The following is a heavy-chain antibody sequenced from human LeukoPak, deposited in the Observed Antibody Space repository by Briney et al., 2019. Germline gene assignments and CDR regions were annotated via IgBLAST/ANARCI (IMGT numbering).Heavy chain of an antibody. J-gene: IGHJ2*01. D-gene: IGHD2-8*01. V-gene: IGHV3-53*01. CDR3: ARVLLDTNGDQYWYYDL. Sequence: GGSLRLSCAASGFTVSSNYMNWVRQDPGRGPEWVSVIYKAGNAFYADSVKGRFTMSRDNSKNTLYLQMNSLRAEDTAVYYCARVLLDTNGDQYWYYDLWGRGTLVTVSS. CDR1: GFTVSSNY. CDR2: IYKAGNA.